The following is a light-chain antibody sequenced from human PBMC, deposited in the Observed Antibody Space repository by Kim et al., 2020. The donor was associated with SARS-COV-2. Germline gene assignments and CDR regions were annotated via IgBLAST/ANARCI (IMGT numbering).Light chain of an antibody. Sequence: DVQLTQSPSSLSASVGDRVTITCRASQGINSYLAWFQQKPGKAPESLIDAASNLQSGVPSKFSGSGSGTDFTLTISSLQPEDSATYYCQQYYSYTFTFGQGTKLEI. V-gene: IGKV1-16*02. CDR1: QGINSY. CDR3: QQYYSYTFT. J-gene: IGKJ2*01. CDR2: AAS.